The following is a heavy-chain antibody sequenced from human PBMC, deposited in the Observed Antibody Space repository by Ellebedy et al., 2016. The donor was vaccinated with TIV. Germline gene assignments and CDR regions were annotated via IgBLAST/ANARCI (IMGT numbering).Heavy chain of an antibody. D-gene: IGHD3-22*01. J-gene: IGHJ4*02. CDR3: AMGSDSSGYYTDY. Sequence: ASVKVSCXVSGYTLTELSMHWVRQAPGKGLEWMGGFDPEDGETIYAQKFQGRVTMTEDTSTDTAYMELSSLRSEDTAVYYCAMGSDSSGYYTDYWGQGTLVTVSS. CDR1: GYTLTELS. V-gene: IGHV1-24*01. CDR2: FDPEDGET.